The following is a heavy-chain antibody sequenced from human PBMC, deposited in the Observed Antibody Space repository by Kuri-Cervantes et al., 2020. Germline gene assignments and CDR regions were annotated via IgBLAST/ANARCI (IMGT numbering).Heavy chain of an antibody. CDR3: ARDTRPYYYDSNAFDL. J-gene: IGHJ3*01. Sequence: ASVKVSCKASGYTFTSYGISWVRQAPGQGLEWMGWISAYNGNTNYAQKLQGRVTMTTDTSTSTAYMELRSLRSDDTAVYYCARDTRPYYYDSNAFDLWGQGTMVTVSS. V-gene: IGHV1-18*01. D-gene: IGHD3-22*01. CDR1: GYTFTSYG. CDR2: ISAYNGNT.